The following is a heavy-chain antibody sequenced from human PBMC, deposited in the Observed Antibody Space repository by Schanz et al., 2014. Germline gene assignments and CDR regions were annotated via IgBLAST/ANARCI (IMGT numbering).Heavy chain of an antibody. Sequence: QVQLVQSGAEVKKPGASVKVSCKASGYTFISYFIHWVRQAPGQGLEWMGVTNPNGGAEFAQKFQGGISMTRDTSTTTFYMELSSLPSDDTAVYFCARDVGRPGHFWYFDLWGRGTLVTVSS. CDR1: GYTFISYF. D-gene: IGHD1-1*01. CDR2: TNPNGGA. V-gene: IGHV1-2*02. J-gene: IGHJ2*01. CDR3: ARDVGRPGHFWYFDL.